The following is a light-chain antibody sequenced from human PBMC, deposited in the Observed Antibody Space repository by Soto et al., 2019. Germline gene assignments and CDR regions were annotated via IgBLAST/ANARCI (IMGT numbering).Light chain of an antibody. CDR1: SSDVGGYNY. V-gene: IGLV2-14*01. CDR2: DVS. J-gene: IGLJ2*01. Sequence: QSALTQPASVSGSPGQSITISCTGTSSDVGGYNYVSWYQQHPGKAPKLMIYDVSNRPSGVSNRFSGSKSANTASLTISGLQAEYEADYYCSSYTSSSTQVFGGGTKLTVL. CDR3: SSYTSSSTQV.